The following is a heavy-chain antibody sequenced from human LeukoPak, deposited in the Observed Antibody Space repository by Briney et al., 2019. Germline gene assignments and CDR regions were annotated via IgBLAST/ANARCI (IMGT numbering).Heavy chain of an antibody. CDR3: ARPSNADSYGQYYFDY. D-gene: IGHD5-18*01. CDR2: IYPGDSDT. V-gene: IGHV5-51*01. J-gene: IGHJ4*02. CDR1: GYSFTSYW. Sequence: GESLKISCKGSGYSFTSYWIGWVRQMPGKGLEWMGIIYPGDSDTRYSPSFQGQVTISADKSISTAYLQWSSLKASDTAMYYCARPSNADSYGQYYFDYWGQGTLVTVSS.